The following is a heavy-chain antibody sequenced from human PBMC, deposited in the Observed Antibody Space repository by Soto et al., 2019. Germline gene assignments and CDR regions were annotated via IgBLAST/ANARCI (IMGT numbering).Heavy chain of an antibody. J-gene: IGHJ4*02. CDR1: GFTFSSYG. CDR3: ARDYQGGSLDS. Sequence: QVHLVDSGGGVVQPGRSLRLSCAASGFTFSSYGMHWVRQAPGKGLEWVAVIWYDGSNKYFADSVKGRFTISRDNSKNMLFLQRNSMRAEDTAMYYWARDYQGGSLDSWGQGTLVTVSS. V-gene: IGHV3-33*01. CDR2: IWYDGSNK. D-gene: IGHD1-26*01.